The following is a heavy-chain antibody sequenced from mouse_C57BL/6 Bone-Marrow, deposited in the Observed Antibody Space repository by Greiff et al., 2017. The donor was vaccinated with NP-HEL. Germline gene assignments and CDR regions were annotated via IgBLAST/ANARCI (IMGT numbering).Heavy chain of an antibody. J-gene: IGHJ2*01. CDR3: TKKGGFYYGSSYNFDY. CDR2: IYPGNSDT. CDR1: GYTFTSYW. V-gene: IGHV1-5*01. Sequence: EVQLQQSGTVLARPGASVKMSCKTSGYTFTSYWMHWVKQRPGQGLEWIGAIYPGNSDTSYNQKFKGKAKLTAVTSASTAYMELSSLTNEDSAVYYCTKKGGFYYGSSYNFDYWGQGTTLTVSS. D-gene: IGHD1-1*01.